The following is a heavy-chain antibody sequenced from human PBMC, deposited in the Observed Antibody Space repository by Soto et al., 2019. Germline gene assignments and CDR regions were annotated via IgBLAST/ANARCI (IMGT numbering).Heavy chain of an antibody. J-gene: IGHJ3*02. Sequence: SVKVSCKASGFTFTNSAVPWVRPARGQRREWMVWIVVGAGNKNYAQELQGRLTITRDVSTNTAYMELSSLRSEDTAVYYCADELDSGGRCCSFDIWG. CDR3: ADELDSGGRCCSFDI. CDR2: IVVGAGNK. CDR1: GFTFTNSA. D-gene: IGHD2-15*01. V-gene: IGHV1-58*01.